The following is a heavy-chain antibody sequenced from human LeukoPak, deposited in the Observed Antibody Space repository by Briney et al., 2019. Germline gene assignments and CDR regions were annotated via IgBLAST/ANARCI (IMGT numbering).Heavy chain of an antibody. V-gene: IGHV4-39*01. Sequence: KPSETLSLTCTVSSGSISSSSYYWGWIRQPPGKGLEWIGSIYYSGTTYNNPSLKSRVTISADTSKNHYSLTLNSVTAADTAVYYCARHDSSGPYNAFDIWGQGTMVTVSS. D-gene: IGHD3-22*01. CDR1: SGSISSSSYY. CDR3: ARHDSSGPYNAFDI. J-gene: IGHJ3*02. CDR2: IYYSGTT.